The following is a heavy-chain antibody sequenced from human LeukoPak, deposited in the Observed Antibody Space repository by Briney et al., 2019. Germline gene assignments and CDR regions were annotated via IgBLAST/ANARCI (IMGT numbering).Heavy chain of an antibody. CDR3: ARLPGFHAFDI. D-gene: IGHD3-9*01. CDR2: IYYSGST. V-gene: IGHV4-59*08. Sequence: SETLSLTCTVSGGSISSYYWSWVRQPPGKGLEWIGYIYYSGSTNYNPSLKSRVTISVDTSKNQFSLKLSSVTAADTAVYYCARLPGFHAFDIWGQGTMVTVSS. J-gene: IGHJ3*02. CDR1: GGSISSYY.